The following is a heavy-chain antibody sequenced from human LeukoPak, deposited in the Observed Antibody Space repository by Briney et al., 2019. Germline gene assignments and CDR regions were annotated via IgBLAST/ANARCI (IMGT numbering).Heavy chain of an antibody. J-gene: IGHJ6*02. V-gene: IGHV3-30*02. Sequence: GGSLRLSCAASGFTFSSYGMHWVRQAPGKGLEWVAVIWYDGSNKYYADSVKGRFTISRDNSKNTLYLQMNSLRAEDTAVYYCAKDREPDYVGYYYYGMDVWGQGTTATVSS. CDR3: AKDREPDYVGYYYYGMDV. D-gene: IGHD4-17*01. CDR1: GFTFSSYG. CDR2: IWYDGSNK.